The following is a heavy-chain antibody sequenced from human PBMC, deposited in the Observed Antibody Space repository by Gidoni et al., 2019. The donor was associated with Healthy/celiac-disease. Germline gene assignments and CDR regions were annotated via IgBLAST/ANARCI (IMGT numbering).Heavy chain of an antibody. J-gene: IGHJ4*02. CDR2: ISYDGINK. CDR1: GFTFSSYG. CDR3: AKIPSQSAADY. D-gene: IGHD6-13*01. V-gene: IGHV3-30*18. Sequence: QVQLVESGGGVVPPGRSLRLSCAASGFTFSSYGMHWFRQAPGKGLEWVAVISYDGINKYYADSVKVRFTITRDNSKNTLYLHMNSLRAEDTAVYYCAKIPSQSAADYWGQGTLVTVSS.